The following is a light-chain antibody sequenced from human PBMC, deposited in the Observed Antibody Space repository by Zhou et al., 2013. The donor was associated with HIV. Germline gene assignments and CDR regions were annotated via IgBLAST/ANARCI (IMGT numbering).Light chain of an antibody. CDR1: QSVSSNY. CDR2: GAS. Sequence: EIVLTQSPATLSLSPGERATLSCRASQSVSSNYLAWYQQKPGQAPRLLIYGASSRATGIPDRFSGSGSGTDFTLTISRLEPEDFAVYYCQQSRTFGPGTKVDIK. J-gene: IGKJ3*01. V-gene: IGKV3-20*01. CDR3: QQSRT.